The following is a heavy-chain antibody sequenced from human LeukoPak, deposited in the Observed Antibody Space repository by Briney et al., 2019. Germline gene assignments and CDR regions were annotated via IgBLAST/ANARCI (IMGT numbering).Heavy chain of an antibody. J-gene: IGHJ6*02. CDR2: ISSSGSTI. CDR3: AREGYDFWSGYYTHYYGMDV. Sequence: GGSLRLSCAASGFTFSSYEMNWVRQAPGKGLEWVSYISSSGSTIYYADSVKGRFTISRDNAKNSLYLQMDSLRAEDTAVYYCAREGYDFWSGYYTHYYGMDVWGQGTTVTVSS. D-gene: IGHD3-3*01. V-gene: IGHV3-48*03. CDR1: GFTFSSYE.